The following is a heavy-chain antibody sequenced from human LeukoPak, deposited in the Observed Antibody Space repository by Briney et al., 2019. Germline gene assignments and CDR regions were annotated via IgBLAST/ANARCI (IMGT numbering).Heavy chain of an antibody. J-gene: IGHJ3*02. D-gene: IGHD2-2*01. Sequence: GGSLRLSCAASGFIVSGTYMTWVRQAPGKGLECVSIIYSGGDTYYTDSVKGRFSVSRDNSKNTLYLQMNSLRVDDKAVYYCARGSCSNIRCHDAFDIWGQGTMVTVSP. CDR3: ARGSCSNIRCHDAFDI. CDR1: GFIVSGTY. CDR2: IYSGGDT. V-gene: IGHV3-53*01.